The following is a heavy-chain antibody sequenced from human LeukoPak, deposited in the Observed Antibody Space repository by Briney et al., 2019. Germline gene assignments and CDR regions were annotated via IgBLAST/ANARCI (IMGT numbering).Heavy chain of an antibody. D-gene: IGHD3-10*01. CDR3: ARENRQYYYGSGSYNYGMDV. V-gene: IGHV3-7*03. Sequence: GGSLRLSCAASGFTFSSYWMSWVRQAPGKGLEWVANIKQDGSEKYYVDSVKGRFTISRDNAKNSLYLQMNSLRAEDTALYHCARENRQYYYGSGSYNYGMDVWGQGTTVTVSS. J-gene: IGHJ6*02. CDR1: GFTFSSYW. CDR2: IKQDGSEK.